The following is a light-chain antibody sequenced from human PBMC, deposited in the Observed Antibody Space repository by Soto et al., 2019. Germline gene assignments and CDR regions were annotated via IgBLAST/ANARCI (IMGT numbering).Light chain of an antibody. V-gene: IGKV1-33*01. CDR2: DAS. J-gene: IGKJ5*01. Sequence: DIQMTQSPSSLSASVGDRVTITCQASQNINNYLNWYQQKLGRXPXXLIYDASNLEAGVPSRFRGSGSGTDFTFTISRLQPEDTATDDCQQYENLPTFGQGTRLEIK. CDR1: QNINNY. CDR3: QQYENLPT.